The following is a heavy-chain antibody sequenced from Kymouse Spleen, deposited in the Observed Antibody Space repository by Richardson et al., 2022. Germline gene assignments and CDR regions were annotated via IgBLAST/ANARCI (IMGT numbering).Heavy chain of an antibody. CDR1: GYTFTSYG. CDR2: ISAYNGNT. Sequence: QVQLVQSGAEVKKPGASVKVSCKASGYTFTSYGISWVRQAPGQGLEWMGWISAYNGNTNYAQKLQGRVTMTTDTSTSTAYMELRSLRSDDTAVYYCARDTMIVVVYYYYGMDVWGQGTTVTVSS. V-gene: IGHV1-18*01. D-gene: IGHD3-22*01. J-gene: IGHJ6*02. CDR3: ARDTMIVVVYYYYGMDV.